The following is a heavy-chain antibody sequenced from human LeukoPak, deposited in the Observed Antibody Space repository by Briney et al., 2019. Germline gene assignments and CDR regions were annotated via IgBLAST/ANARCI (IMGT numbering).Heavy chain of an antibody. V-gene: IGHV4-59*01. Sequence: SETLSLTCTVSGGSISSYYWSWIRQPPGKGLEWIGYIYYSGSTNYNPSLKSRVTISVDTSKNQFSLKLSSVTAADTAVYCCARGAPLWFGELWASFDYWGQGTLVTVSS. J-gene: IGHJ4*02. CDR3: ARGAPLWFGELWASFDY. D-gene: IGHD3-10*01. CDR1: GGSISSYY. CDR2: IYYSGST.